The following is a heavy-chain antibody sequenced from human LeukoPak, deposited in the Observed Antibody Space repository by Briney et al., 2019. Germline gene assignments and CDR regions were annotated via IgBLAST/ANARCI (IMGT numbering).Heavy chain of an antibody. CDR3: ATDYSSSWYYGY. Sequence: ASVTVSCKVSGYTLTELSMHWVRQAPGKGLEWMGGFDPEDGETIYAQKFQGRVTMTEDTSTDTAYMELSSLRSEDTAVYYCATDYSSSWYYGYWGQGTLVTVSS. CDR1: GYTLTELS. V-gene: IGHV1-24*01. D-gene: IGHD6-13*01. J-gene: IGHJ4*02. CDR2: FDPEDGET.